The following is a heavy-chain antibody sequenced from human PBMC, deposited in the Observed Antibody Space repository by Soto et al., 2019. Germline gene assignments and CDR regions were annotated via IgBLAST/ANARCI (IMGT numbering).Heavy chain of an antibody. D-gene: IGHD1-1*01. CDR3: ASDIFKTGATGVFDI. J-gene: IGHJ3*02. V-gene: IGHV3-66*01. Sequence: EVQLVESGGGLVQPGGSLRLSCAASGFTVSGNYMSWVRQAPGQGLEWVSVIYAAGSTYYIDSVNGRFTISRDNSKNTQYLQMNSLRAEDTAVYYCASDIFKTGATGVFDIWGQGTRVTVSS. CDR1: GFTVSGNY. CDR2: IYAAGST.